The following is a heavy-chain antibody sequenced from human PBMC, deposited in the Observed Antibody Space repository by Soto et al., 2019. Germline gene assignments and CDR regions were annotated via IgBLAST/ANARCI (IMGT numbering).Heavy chain of an antibody. D-gene: IGHD6-13*01. J-gene: IGHJ6*02. CDR3: AKDVGQQLVRSYGMDG. CDR1: GFTFRSFG. V-gene: IGHV3-30*18. Sequence: QVQLVESGGGVIQPGTSLRIYCASSGFTFRSFGMYWVRQAPGKGLEWVAVVSYDGNHKYYADSVKGRFTVSRDNAKNMLYLQMNSLRGEDTTVVYCAKDVGQQLVRSYGMDGWGQGTTVTVSS. CDR2: VSYDGNHK.